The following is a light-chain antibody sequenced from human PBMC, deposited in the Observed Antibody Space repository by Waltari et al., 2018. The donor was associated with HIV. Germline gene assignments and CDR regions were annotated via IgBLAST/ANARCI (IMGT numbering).Light chain of an antibody. V-gene: IGLV2-14*01. CDR1: SSDVFNYNY. J-gene: IGLJ1*01. CDR2: EVS. CDR3: SSYTRSSTYV. Sequence: QSTLTQPVSVSGSPGQSITISCTGTSSDVFNYNYVSWYQQHPARAPKLMIYEVSNRPSGVSNRFSGYKSGNTASLTISGLQAEDEADYYCSSYTRSSTYVFGTGTKVTVL.